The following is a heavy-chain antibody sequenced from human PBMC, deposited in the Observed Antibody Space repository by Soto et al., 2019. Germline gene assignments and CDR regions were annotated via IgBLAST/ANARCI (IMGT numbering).Heavy chain of an antibody. CDR3: ARVERGTATTVVDAFDI. D-gene: IGHD1-1*01. J-gene: IGHJ3*02. CDR2: MSHSGGT. V-gene: IGHV4-34*01. CDR1: GGFVSSGSYY. Sequence: QVQLQQWGAGLLKPSETLSLTCAVYGGFVSSGSYYWSWIRQPPGKGLEWIGEMSHSGGTRFNPSLTSRVTISVDTYKNQFSLKMSSVTAADTALYYCARVERGTATTVVDAFDIWGPGTMVTVSS.